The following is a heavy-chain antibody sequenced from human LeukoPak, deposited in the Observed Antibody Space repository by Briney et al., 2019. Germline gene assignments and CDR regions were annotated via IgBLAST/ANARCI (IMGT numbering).Heavy chain of an antibody. CDR1: GGSVNSGSYF. J-gene: IGHJ4*02. CDR3: ARFKRAGGWSYFDY. D-gene: IGHD6-19*01. CDR2: VSSRGST. V-gene: IGHV4-39*07. Sequence: SETLSLTCTVSGGSVNSGSYFWGWVRQPPGKGLEWIGSVSSRGSTHYNPSLKSRVTISVDTSKNQFSLKLSSVTAADTAMYYCARFKRAGGWSYFDYWGLGTLVTVSS.